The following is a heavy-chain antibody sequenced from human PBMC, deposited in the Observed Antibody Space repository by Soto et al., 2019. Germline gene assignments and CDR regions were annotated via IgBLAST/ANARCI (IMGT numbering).Heavy chain of an antibody. V-gene: IGHV1-46*01. J-gene: IGHJ5*02. D-gene: IGHD6-13*01. CDR2: INPSGGST. Sequence: ASVKVSCKSSGYTFTSYYMHWVRQAPGQGLEWMGIINPSGGSTSYAQKFQGRVTMTRDTSTSTVYMELSSLRSEDTAVYYCARVGSAAGNIHWFDPWSQGTLVTVSS. CDR3: ARVGSAAGNIHWFDP. CDR1: GYTFTSYY.